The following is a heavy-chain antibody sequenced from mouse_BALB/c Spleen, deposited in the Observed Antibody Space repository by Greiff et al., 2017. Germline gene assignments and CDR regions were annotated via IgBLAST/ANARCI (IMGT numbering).Heavy chain of an antibody. V-gene: IGHV3-6*02. CDR1: GYSITSGYY. Sequence: VQLKESGPGLVKPSQSLSLTCSVTGYSITSGYYWNWIRQFPGNKLEWMGYISYDGSNNYNPSLKNRISITRDTSKNQFFLKLNSVTTEDTATYYCAREGAYYGNYGYAMDYWGQGTSVTVSS. CDR2: ISYDGSN. J-gene: IGHJ4*01. D-gene: IGHD2-10*01. CDR3: AREGAYYGNYGYAMDY.